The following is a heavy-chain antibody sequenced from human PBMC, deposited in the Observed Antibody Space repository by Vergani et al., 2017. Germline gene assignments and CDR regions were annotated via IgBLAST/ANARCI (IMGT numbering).Heavy chain of an antibody. J-gene: IGHJ4*02. Sequence: QVQLKESGPGLVKPSETLSLTCTVSGDSVISTDYHWGWIRQPPGKGLEWIGSMDYSGSTSYNPSLESRIFISSETPKNQFSLRLTSVTAADTVVYYWSSKPGACRAAYCHSYDFWGPGTLVGVSS. D-gene: IGHD1-14*01. V-gene: IGHV4-39*01. CDR2: MDYSGST. CDR3: SSKPGACRAAYCHSYDF. CDR1: GDSVISTDYH.